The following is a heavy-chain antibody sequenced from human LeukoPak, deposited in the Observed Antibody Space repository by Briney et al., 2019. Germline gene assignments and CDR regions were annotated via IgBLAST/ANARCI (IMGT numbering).Heavy chain of an antibody. D-gene: IGHD3-9*01. CDR2: IYYSGST. CDR3: AKHYDILTGYQTIDY. CDR1: GGSISSRSFH. V-gene: IGHV4-39*01. J-gene: IGHJ4*02. Sequence: PSETLSLTCTVSGGSISSRSFHWGWIRQPPGKGLEWIGSIYYSGSTYYNPSLKSRVTISVDTSKIQFSLKLSSVTAADTAVYYCAKHYDILTGYQTIDYWGQGTLVTISS.